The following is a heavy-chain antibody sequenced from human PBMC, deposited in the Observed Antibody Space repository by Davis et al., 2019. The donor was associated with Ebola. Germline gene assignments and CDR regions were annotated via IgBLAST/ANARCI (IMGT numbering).Heavy chain of an antibody. V-gene: IGHV3-23*01. CDR1: GFTFSSYA. Sequence: GGSLRLSCAASGFTFSSYAMSWVRQAPGKGLEWVSAISGSGGSTYYADSVKGRFTISRDNSKNTLYLQMNSLRAEDTAVYYCAKDLQLWFGTWGYYYMDVWGKGTTVTVSS. CDR2: ISGSGGST. J-gene: IGHJ6*03. CDR3: AKDLQLWFGTWGYYYMDV. D-gene: IGHD3-10*01.